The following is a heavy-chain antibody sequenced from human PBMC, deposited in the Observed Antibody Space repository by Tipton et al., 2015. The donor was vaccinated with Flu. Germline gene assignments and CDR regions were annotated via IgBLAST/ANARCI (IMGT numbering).Heavy chain of an antibody. V-gene: IGHV4-34*01. CDR3: ARGRVHYDFWSGYGSYYYGLDV. Sequence: TLSLTCAVYGGSFSGYYWSWIRQPPGKGLEWIGEINHSGSTNYNPSLKSRVTISVDTSKNQFSLKLSSVTAADTAVYYCARGRVHYDFWSGYGSYYYGLDVWGQGTTVTVSS. D-gene: IGHD3-3*01. CDR2: INHSGST. CDR1: GGSFSGYY. J-gene: IGHJ6*02.